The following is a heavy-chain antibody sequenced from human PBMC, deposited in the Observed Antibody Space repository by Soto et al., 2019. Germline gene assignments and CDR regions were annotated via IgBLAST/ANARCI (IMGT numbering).Heavy chain of an antibody. V-gene: IGHV1-69*13. CDR2: IIPIFGTA. J-gene: IGHJ6*02. D-gene: IGHD5-18*01. CDR1: GGSFTYT. Sequence: ASVKVSCKASGGSFTYTLSWVRQAPGQGLEWMGGIIPIFGTANYAQKSRGRVTITADESTKTAYMELSTLRSEDTAVYYCARLHSHGTYGMDVWGQGTTVTVSS. CDR3: ARLHSHGTYGMDV.